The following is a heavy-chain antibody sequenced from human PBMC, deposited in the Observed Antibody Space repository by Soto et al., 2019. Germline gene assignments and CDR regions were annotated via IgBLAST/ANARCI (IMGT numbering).Heavy chain of an antibody. CDR3: ARGSNGDYGVAFDI. CDR1: GGTISNSSDY. Sequence: PSETLSLSCTVSGGTISNSSDYWGWIRQPPGKGLEWIGSIYYSGSTYYNPSLKSRVTISVDTSKNQFSLKLSSVTAADTVVYYCARGSNGDYGVAFDIWGQGTRVTVSS. V-gene: IGHV4-39*01. D-gene: IGHD4-17*01. CDR2: IYYSGST. J-gene: IGHJ3*02.